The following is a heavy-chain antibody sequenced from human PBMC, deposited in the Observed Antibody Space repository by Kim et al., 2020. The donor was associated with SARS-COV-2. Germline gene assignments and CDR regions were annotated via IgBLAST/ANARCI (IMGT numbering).Heavy chain of an antibody. CDR1: GFTFSSYS. CDR3: ARVLTSGWSYFDY. CDR2: ISSSSSYI. Sequence: GGSLRLSCAASGFTFSSYSMNWVRQAQGKGLEWISSISSSSSYIYDADSVKGRFTIPRDNARASLYLQMNSLRAEDKAVYYCARVLTSGWSYFDYWGQGT. J-gene: IGHJ4*02. V-gene: IGHV3-21*04. D-gene: IGHD6-19*01.